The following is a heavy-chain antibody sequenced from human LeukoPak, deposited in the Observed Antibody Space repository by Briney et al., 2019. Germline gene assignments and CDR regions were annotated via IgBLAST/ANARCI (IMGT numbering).Heavy chain of an antibody. CDR1: GDSISSSIYY. J-gene: IGHJ3*02. V-gene: IGHV4-39*07. D-gene: IGHD2-15*01. CDR3: ARIACSGGTCYSQRGAFDI. CDR2: IYYSGST. Sequence: SETLSLTCTVSGDSISSSIYYWGWIRQPPGEGLEWIGSIYYSGSTYYNPSLKSRVTISVGTSKNQFSLKLSSVTAADTAVYRCARIACSGGTCYSQRGAFDIWGQGTKVTVSS.